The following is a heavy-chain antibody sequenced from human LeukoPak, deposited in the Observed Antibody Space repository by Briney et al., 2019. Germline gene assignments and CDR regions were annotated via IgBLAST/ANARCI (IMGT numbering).Heavy chain of an antibody. D-gene: IGHD3-3*01. CDR1: GYTFTSYD. V-gene: IGHV1-8*01. Sequence: GASVKVSCKASGYTFTSYDIYWVRQATGQGLEWMGWMNPNSGNTGYAQKFQGRVTMTRNTSISTAYMELSSLRSEDTAVYYCARGLGYYDFWSGYYGAPWFDYWGQGTLVTVSS. CDR3: ARGLGYYDFWSGYYGAPWFDY. J-gene: IGHJ4*02. CDR2: MNPNSGNT.